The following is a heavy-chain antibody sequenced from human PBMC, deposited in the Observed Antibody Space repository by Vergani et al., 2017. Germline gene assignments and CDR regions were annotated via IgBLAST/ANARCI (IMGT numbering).Heavy chain of an antibody. CDR2: INPNSGGT. V-gene: IGHV1-2*02. D-gene: IGHD2-8*01. CDR3: AREGSNVLLMVENNWFDP. Sequence: QVQLVQSGAEVKKPGASVKVSCKASGYTFTGYYMHWVRQAPGQGLEWMGWINPNSGGTNYAQKFQGRVTMTRDTSISTAYMELSRLRADDRAVYYCAREGSNVLLMVENNWFDPWGQGTLVTVSS. J-gene: IGHJ5*02. CDR1: GYTFTGYY.